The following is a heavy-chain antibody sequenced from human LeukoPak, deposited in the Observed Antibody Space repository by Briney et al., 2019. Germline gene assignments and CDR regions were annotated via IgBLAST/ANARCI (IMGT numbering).Heavy chain of an antibody. V-gene: IGHV3-48*01. CDR3: ARDRLGSLEH. Sequence: GGSLRLSCEASGFNFTTYSVNWVRQAPGRGLEWVSYTSSTTGSKFYADSVKGRFTISRDSAKNSVFLQMNSLRVEDTAIYYCARDRLGSLEHWGQGTLVTVSS. CDR2: TSSTTGSK. CDR1: GFNFTTYS. D-gene: IGHD1-26*01. J-gene: IGHJ1*01.